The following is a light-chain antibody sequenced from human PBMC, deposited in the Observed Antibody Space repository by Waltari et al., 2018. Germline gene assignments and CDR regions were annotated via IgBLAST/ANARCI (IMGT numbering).Light chain of an antibody. CDR1: QSSSSY. CDR3: QQSYSAPWT. Sequence: DIQMTQSPSSLSAPVGDRVTITCRASQSSSSYLNWYQQKPGKAPKLLIYGASSLQSGVPSRFSGSGSGTDFTLTISSLQPEDFATYYCQQSYSAPWTFGQGTKVEIK. CDR2: GAS. V-gene: IGKV1-39*01. J-gene: IGKJ1*01.